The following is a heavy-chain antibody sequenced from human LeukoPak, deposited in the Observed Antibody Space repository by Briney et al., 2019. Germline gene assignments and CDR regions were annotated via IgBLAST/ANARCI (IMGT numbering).Heavy chain of an antibody. J-gene: IGHJ3*02. Sequence: GGSLRLSCAASGFTFSSYSMNWVRQAPGEGLEWVSSISSSSSYIYYADSVKGRFTISRDNAKNSLYLQMNSLRAEDTAVYYCARGVVRYCSGGSCYPDNDAFDIWGQGTMVTVSS. V-gene: IGHV3-21*01. D-gene: IGHD2-15*01. CDR2: ISSSSSYI. CDR1: GFTFSSYS. CDR3: ARGVVRYCSGGSCYPDNDAFDI.